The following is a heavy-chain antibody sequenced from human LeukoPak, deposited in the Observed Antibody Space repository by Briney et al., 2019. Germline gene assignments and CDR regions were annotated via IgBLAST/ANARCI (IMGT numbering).Heavy chain of an antibody. D-gene: IGHD3-22*01. J-gene: IGHJ4*02. V-gene: IGHV1-18*01. CDR3: ARDWGYDSSGYSSVY. CDR2: ISAYNGNT. CDR1: GGTFSSYA. Sequence: ASVKVSCKASGGTFSSYAISWVRQAPGQGLEWMGWISAYNGNTNYAQKLQGRVTMTTDTSTSTAYMELRSLRSDDTAVYYCARDWGYDSSGYSSVYWGQGTLATVSS.